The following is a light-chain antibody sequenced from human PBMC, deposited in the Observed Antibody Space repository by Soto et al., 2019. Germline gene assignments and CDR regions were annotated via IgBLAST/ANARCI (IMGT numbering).Light chain of an antibody. CDR3: QQANSFPRT. J-gene: IGKJ5*01. Sequence: DIQMTQSPSSVSASVGDRVTITCRASQGISNWLAWHQQKPGEAPKLLIYAASSLQGGVPTRFSGSVSGTDLTLTISSLETEDFATYYRQQANSFPRTFGQGTRLEIK. CDR1: QGISNW. CDR2: AAS. V-gene: IGKV1D-12*01.